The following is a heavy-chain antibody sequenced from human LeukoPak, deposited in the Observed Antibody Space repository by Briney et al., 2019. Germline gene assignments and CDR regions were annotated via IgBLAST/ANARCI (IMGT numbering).Heavy chain of an antibody. CDR1: GFSFSNYW. Sequence: GGSLRLSCTASGFSFSNYWMSWVRQAPGKGLEWVASIKQDESEKYYVDSVKGRFTISRDNTKNSLYLQMNGLRAEDTAVYYCARGVRFLEWLLYHDAYFDYWGQGTLVTVSS. CDR2: IKQDESEK. CDR3: ARGVRFLEWLLYHDAYFDY. V-gene: IGHV3-7*01. J-gene: IGHJ4*02. D-gene: IGHD3-3*01.